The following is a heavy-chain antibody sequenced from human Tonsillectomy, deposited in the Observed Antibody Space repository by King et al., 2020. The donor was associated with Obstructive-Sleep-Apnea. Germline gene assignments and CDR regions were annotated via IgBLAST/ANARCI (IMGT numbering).Heavy chain of an antibody. D-gene: IGHD4/OR15-4a*01. J-gene: IGHJ6*02. CDR3: ATTARGDYDYYGLDV. CDR1: GFTFSNYA. V-gene: IGHV3-23*04. CDR2: ISVSGGGT. Sequence: VQLVESGGGLVQPGGSLRLSCRASGFTFSNYAMSWVRQAPGKGLEWVSGISVSGGGTYYADSVKGRFTISRDNFTKTLYLQMNSLRADDTAAYYCATTARGDYDYYGLDVWGQGTTVIVSS.